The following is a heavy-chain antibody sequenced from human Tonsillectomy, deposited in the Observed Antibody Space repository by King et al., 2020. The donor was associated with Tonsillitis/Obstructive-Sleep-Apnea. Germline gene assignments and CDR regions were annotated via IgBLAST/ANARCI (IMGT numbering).Heavy chain of an antibody. J-gene: IGHJ3*02. CDR2: IWYDGSNY. D-gene: IGHD2-2*01. Sequence: VQLVESGGGVVQPGRSLRLSCAASGFTFSSYGMHWVRQAPGKGLEWVAVIWYDGSNYYYADSVKGRFTISRDNSKNTLYLQMNSLRAEDTAVYHCAVPYCSSTTCYSDAFDIWGQGTMVTVSS. V-gene: IGHV3-33*01. CDR3: AVPYCSSTTCYSDAFDI. CDR1: GFTFSSYG.